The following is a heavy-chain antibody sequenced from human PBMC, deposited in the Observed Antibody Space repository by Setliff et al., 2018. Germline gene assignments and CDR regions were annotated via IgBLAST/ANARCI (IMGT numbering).Heavy chain of an antibody. Sequence: SETLSLTCTVSGGSISSYYWSWIRQPPGKGLEWIGYIHYSGSTNYNPSLKSRVTISVDTSKNQFSLKLSSVTAADTAVYYCARASYYYDSSGYYGAGAFDIWGQGTMVTVSS. CDR1: GGSISSYY. J-gene: IGHJ3*02. CDR2: IHYSGST. CDR3: ARASYYYDSSGYYGAGAFDI. V-gene: IGHV4-59*01. D-gene: IGHD3-22*01.